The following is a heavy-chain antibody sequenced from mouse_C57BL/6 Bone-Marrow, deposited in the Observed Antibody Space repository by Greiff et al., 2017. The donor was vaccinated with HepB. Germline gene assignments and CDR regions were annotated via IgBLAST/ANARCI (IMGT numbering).Heavy chain of an antibody. CDR2: IYPRSGNT. CDR3: ARRGFYYYGSLDAMDY. D-gene: IGHD1-1*01. V-gene: IGHV1-81*01. CDR1: GYTFTSYG. J-gene: IGHJ4*01. Sequence: QVQLQQSGAELARPGASVKLSCKASGYTFTSYGISWVKQRTGQGLEWIGEIYPRSGNTYYNEKFKGKATLTADKSSSTAYMELRSLTSEDSAVYFCARRGFYYYGSLDAMDYWGQGTSVTVSS.